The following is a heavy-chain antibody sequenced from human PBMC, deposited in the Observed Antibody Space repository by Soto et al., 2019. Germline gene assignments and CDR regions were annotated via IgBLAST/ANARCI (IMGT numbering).Heavy chain of an antibody. CDR3: ARDLGVRLFDY. V-gene: IGHV3-33*01. CDR1: GFTFSSYG. CDR2: IWYDGSNK. Sequence: GGSLRLSCAASGFTFSSYGMHWVRQAPGKGLEWVAVIWYDGSNKYYADSVKGRFTISRDNSKNTLYLQMNSLRAEDTAVYYCARDLGVRLFDYWGQGTLVTVSS. D-gene: IGHD2-8*01. J-gene: IGHJ4*02.